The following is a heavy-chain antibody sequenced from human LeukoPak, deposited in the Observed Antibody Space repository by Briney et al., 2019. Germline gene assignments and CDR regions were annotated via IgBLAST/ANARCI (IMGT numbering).Heavy chain of an antibody. D-gene: IGHD5-12*01. Sequence: GGSLRLSCAASGFTFSSYAMSWVRQAPGKGLEWVSAISGSGGSTYYADSVKGRFTIPRDNSKNTLYLQMNSLRAEDTAVYYCAKVSGYVPRTLFDYWGQGTLVTVSS. CDR2: ISGSGGST. J-gene: IGHJ4*02. CDR1: GFTFSSYA. V-gene: IGHV3-23*01. CDR3: AKVSGYVPRTLFDY.